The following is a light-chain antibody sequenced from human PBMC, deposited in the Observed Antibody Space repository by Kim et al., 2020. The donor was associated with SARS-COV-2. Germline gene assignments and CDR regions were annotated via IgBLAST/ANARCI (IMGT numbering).Light chain of an antibody. Sequence: ELTQPPSASGTPGQRVTISCSGGRSNIGSNVVNWYQQLPGTDPKLLIYSNDYRPSGVPARFSGSKSGTSASLAISGLQSEDEADYYCVAWDDSLNGSVFGGGTQLTVL. CDR3: VAWDDSLNGSV. CDR1: RSNIGSNV. J-gene: IGLJ3*02. V-gene: IGLV1-44*01. CDR2: SND.